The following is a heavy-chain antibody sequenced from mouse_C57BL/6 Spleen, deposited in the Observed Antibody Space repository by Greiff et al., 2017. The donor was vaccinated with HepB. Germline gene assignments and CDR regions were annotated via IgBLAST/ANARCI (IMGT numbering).Heavy chain of an antibody. CDR1: GYTFTSYW. CDR2: IDPSDSET. Sequence: VQLQQPGAELVRPGSSVKLSCKASGYTFTSYWMHWVKQRPIQGLEWIGNIDPSDSETHYNQKFKDKATLTVDKSSSTAYMQLSSLTSEDSAVYYCAAGDTTVVALDAMDYWGQGTSVTVSS. V-gene: IGHV1-52*01. J-gene: IGHJ4*01. D-gene: IGHD1-1*01. CDR3: AAGDTTVVALDAMDY.